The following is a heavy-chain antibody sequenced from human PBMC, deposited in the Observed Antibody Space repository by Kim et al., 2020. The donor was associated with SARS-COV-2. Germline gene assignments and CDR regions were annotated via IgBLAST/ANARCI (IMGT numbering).Heavy chain of an antibody. Sequence: GGSLRLSCAASGFIFSSYGMHWVRQAPGKGLEWVAVISYDGSNKYYADSVKGRFTISRYNSKNTLYLQMNSLRAEDTAVYYCAKDHYGSGSYFLGAFDIWGQGTMVSVSS. CDR2: ISYDGSNK. J-gene: IGHJ3*02. CDR3: AKDHYGSGSYFLGAFDI. CDR1: GFIFSSYG. D-gene: IGHD3-10*01. V-gene: IGHV3-30*18.